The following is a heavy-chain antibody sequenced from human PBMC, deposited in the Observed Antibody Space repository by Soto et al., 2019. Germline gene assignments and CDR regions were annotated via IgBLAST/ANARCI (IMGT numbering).Heavy chain of an antibody. CDR1: VYTFANLA. Sequence: AAVKVSCKASVYTFANLAMDWVRQAPGQRLEKMGWINAGNWNTKYSQKFQARVTITTDTSASTAYMELSSLRSEDTVLYCCGRHGGPYYFRGQGTL. J-gene: IGHJ4*02. CDR3: GRHGGPYYF. V-gene: IGHV1-3*01. CDR2: INAGNWNT. D-gene: IGHD3-10*01.